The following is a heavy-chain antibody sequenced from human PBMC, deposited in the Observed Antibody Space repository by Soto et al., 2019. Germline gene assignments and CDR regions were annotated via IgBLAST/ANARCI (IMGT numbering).Heavy chain of an antibody. D-gene: IGHD1-1*01. CDR1: GFNFITYA. CDR3: AKSDDGRQTDY. V-gene: IGHV3-23*01. Sequence: AGGSLRLSCAASGFNFITYAFSWVRQAPGKGLEWVSLISASGGTTYYAGSVKGRFTISRDNSKNTVYLEMNSLRAEDTAIYYCAKSDDGRQTDYWGQGTLVTVSS. CDR2: ISASGGTT. J-gene: IGHJ4*02.